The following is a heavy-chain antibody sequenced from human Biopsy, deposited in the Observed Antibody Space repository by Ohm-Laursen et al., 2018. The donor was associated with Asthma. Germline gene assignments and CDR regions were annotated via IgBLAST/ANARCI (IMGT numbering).Heavy chain of an antibody. J-gene: IGHJ4*02. Sequence: QTLSLTCSVSGGSISSGVYYWSWIRQQSGKGLEWIGYIDYSGSTGYNPSLKSRVSISVDTSKNQFSLKLSSVTAADTAVYYCSRNKIEDGIYFDNWGQGTLVTVSS. D-gene: IGHD5-24*01. CDR3: SRNKIEDGIYFDN. V-gene: IGHV4-31*03. CDR1: GGSISSGVYY. CDR2: IDYSGST.